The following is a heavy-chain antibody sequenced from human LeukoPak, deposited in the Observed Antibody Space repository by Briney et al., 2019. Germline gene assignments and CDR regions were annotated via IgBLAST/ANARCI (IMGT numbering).Heavy chain of an antibody. CDR3: AKGRELIPTDY. Sequence: GGSLRLSCTASGFTFDDYAMNWVRQAPGKGLEWVSGISGSGANTYYADSVKGRFTISRDNSKNTLYLQMNSLRAEDTAIYYCAKGRELIPTDYWGQGTLVTVSS. D-gene: IGHD1-7*01. CDR2: ISGSGANT. CDR1: GFTFDDYA. J-gene: IGHJ4*02. V-gene: IGHV3-23*01.